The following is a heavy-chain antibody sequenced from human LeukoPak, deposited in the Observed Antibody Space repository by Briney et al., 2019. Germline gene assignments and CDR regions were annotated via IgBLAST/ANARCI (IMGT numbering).Heavy chain of an antibody. CDR1: GYTFTSYY. V-gene: IGHV1-46*03. Sequence: GASVKVSCKASGYTFTSYYMHWVRQAPGQGLEWMGIINPSGGSTSYAQKFQGRVTMTRDTSTSSVYMELSSLRSEDTAVYYCARDNPDKTTANWFDPWGQGTLVTVSS. D-gene: IGHD4-17*01. CDR2: INPSGGST. CDR3: ARDNPDKTTANWFDP. J-gene: IGHJ5*02.